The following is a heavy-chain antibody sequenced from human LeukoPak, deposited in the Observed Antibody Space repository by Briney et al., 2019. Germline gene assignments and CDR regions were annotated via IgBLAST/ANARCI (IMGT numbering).Heavy chain of an antibody. CDR2: IYYSGST. D-gene: IGHD3-22*01. J-gene: IGHJ5*02. Sequence: SETLSLTCTVSGGSISSYYWSWIRQPPGKGLEWIGYIYYSGSTNYNPSLKSRVTISVDTSKNQFSLKLSSVTAADTAVYYCARGRRVVVTKGLWFDPWGQGTLVTVSS. CDR3: ARGRRVVVTKGLWFDP. V-gene: IGHV4-59*01. CDR1: GGSISSYY.